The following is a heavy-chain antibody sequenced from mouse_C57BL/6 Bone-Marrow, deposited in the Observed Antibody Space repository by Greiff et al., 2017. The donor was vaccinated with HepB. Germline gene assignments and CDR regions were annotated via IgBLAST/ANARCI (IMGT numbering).Heavy chain of an antibody. Sequence: QVQLQQSGPGLVQPSQSLSITCTVSGFSLTSYGVHWVRQSPGKGLEWLGVIWRGGSTDYNAAFMSRLSITKDNSKSQVFFKMNSLQADDTAIYYCAKNLGYYGRSYVRAMDYWGQGTSVTVSS. CDR1: GFSLTSYG. J-gene: IGHJ4*01. CDR2: IWRGGST. D-gene: IGHD1-1*01. V-gene: IGHV2-5*01. CDR3: AKNLGYYGRSYVRAMDY.